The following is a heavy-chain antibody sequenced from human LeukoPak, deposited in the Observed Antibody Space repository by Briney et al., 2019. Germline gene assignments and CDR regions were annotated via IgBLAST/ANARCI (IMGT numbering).Heavy chain of an antibody. J-gene: IGHJ4*02. CDR2: ISAYNGNT. CDR1: GYTFTSYG. D-gene: IGHD2-15*01. CDR3: ARDVGYCSGGSCYKDY. V-gene: IGHV1-18*01. Sequence: ASVKVSCTASGYTFTSYGISWVRQAPGQGLEWMGWISAYNGNTNYAQKLQGRVTMTTDTSTSTAYMELRSLRSDDTAVYYCARDVGYCSGGSCYKDYWGQGTLVTVSS.